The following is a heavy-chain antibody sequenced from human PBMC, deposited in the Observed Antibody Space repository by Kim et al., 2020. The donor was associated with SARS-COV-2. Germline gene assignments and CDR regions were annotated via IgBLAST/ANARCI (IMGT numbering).Heavy chain of an antibody. CDR1: GYTFTGYY. CDR3: ARDYHPRAPDAFDI. V-gene: IGHV1-2*06. Sequence: ASVKVSCKASGYTFTGYYMHWVRQAPGQGLEWMGRINPNSGGTNYAQKFQGRVTMTRDTSISTAYMELSRLRSEDTAVYYCARDYHPRAPDAFDIWGQGTMVTVSS. J-gene: IGHJ3*02. D-gene: IGHD2-2*01. CDR2: INPNSGGT.